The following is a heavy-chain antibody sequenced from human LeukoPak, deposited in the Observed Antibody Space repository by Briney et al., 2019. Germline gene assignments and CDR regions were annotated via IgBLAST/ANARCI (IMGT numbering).Heavy chain of an antibody. D-gene: IGHD3-22*01. J-gene: IGHJ4*02. V-gene: IGHV3-23*01. CDR1: GFTFSSYA. CDR3: AKVGDSSGYPRYYFDY. Sequence: GGSLRLSCAASGFTFSSYAMSWVRQAPGKGLEWVSAISGSGGSTYYADSVKGRFTTSRDNSKNTLYLQMNSLRAEDTAVYYCAKVGDSSGYPRYYFDYWGQGTLVTVSS. CDR2: ISGSGGST.